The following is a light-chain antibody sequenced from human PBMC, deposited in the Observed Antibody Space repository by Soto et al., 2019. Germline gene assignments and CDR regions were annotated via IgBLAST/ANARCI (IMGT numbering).Light chain of an antibody. CDR2: GAS. CDR1: QSVSSNY. V-gene: IGKV3-20*01. Sequence: ESLLRQSPGTLSLSPWEKATLSCRASQSVSSNYLAWYQQKPGQAPSLLIYGASTRASGIPDRFSGSGSGTDFTLTISRLETEDSAVYYCQQYGSSPTWTFGQGTKVDIK. CDR3: QQYGSSPTWT. J-gene: IGKJ1*01.